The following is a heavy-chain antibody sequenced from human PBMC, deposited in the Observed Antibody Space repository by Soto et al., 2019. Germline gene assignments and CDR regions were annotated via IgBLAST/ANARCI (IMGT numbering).Heavy chain of an antibody. J-gene: IGHJ4*02. CDR2: IIPIFGTA. D-gene: IGHD3-10*01. Sequence: GASVKVSCKASGGTFSSYAVSWVRQAPGQGLEWMGGIIPIFGTANYAQKFQGRVTITADESTSTAYMELSSLRSEDTAVYYCAREAHGSGSYYYFDYWGQGTLVTVPS. CDR1: GGTFSSYA. CDR3: AREAHGSGSYYYFDY. V-gene: IGHV1-69*13.